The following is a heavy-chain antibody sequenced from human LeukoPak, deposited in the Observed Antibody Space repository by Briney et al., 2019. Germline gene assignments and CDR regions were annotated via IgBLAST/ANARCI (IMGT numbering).Heavy chain of an antibody. J-gene: IGHJ4*02. CDR1: VFTFSSYG. V-gene: IGHV3-30*18. CDR2: ISYDGSNK. Sequence: PGGSLRLSCAGSVFTFSSYGMHLVRQAPGKGLEWVAVISYDGSNKYYADSVKGRFTISRDNSKNTLYLQMNSLRAEDTAVYYCAKDRYYYDSSGSIYFDYWGQGTLVTVSS. CDR3: AKDRYYYDSSGSIYFDY. D-gene: IGHD3-22*01.